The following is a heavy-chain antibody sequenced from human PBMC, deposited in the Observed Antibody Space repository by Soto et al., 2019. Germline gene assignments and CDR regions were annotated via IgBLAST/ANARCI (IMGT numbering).Heavy chain of an antibody. D-gene: IGHD6-13*01. CDR3: AISAAGMLGLYYFDY. Sequence: QVQLVQSGAEVKKPGFSVKVSCKASGGTFSSYAISWVRQAPGQGLEWMGGIIPIFGTANYAQKFQGRVTITADESTSTAHMELSSLRSEDTAVYYCAISAAGMLGLYYFDYWGQGTLVTVSS. CDR1: GGTFSSYA. V-gene: IGHV1-69*12. J-gene: IGHJ4*02. CDR2: IIPIFGTA.